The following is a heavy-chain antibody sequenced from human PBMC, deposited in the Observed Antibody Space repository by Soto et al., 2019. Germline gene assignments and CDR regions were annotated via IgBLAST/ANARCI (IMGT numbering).Heavy chain of an antibody. V-gene: IGHV3-15*07. Sequence: EVQLVESGGGLVKPGGSLRLSCAASGFTFSNAWMNWVRQAPGKGLEWVGRIKSKTDGGTTDYAAPVKGRFTISRDDSKNTLYLQMNSLKTADTAVYYCTTEGGSYYLSWYFDLWGRGTLVTVSS. D-gene: IGHD1-26*01. CDR3: TTEGGSYYLSWYFDL. CDR1: GFTFSNAW. CDR2: IKSKTDGGTT. J-gene: IGHJ2*01.